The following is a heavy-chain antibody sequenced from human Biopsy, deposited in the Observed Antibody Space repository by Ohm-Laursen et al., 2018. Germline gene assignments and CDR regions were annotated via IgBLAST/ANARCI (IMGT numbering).Heavy chain of an antibody. Sequence: SDTLSLTCAVFGFSISSGHYWAWIRQPPGKGLEWVGEFSHTGTTIYNPSLKSRLTISVDKSKNHFSLRLTSVTAADTATYFCARGPYGDNAGAFDVWGQGTVVTVSS. V-gene: IGHV4-38-2*01. D-gene: IGHD4/OR15-4a*01. CDR1: GFSISSGHY. CDR3: ARGPYGDNAGAFDV. J-gene: IGHJ3*01. CDR2: FSHTGTT.